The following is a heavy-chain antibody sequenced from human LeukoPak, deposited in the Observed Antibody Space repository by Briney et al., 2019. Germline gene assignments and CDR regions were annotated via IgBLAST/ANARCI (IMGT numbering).Heavy chain of an antibody. CDR3: ARAEDGYNYSGGFDY. V-gene: IGHV1-69*05. Sequence: GASVKVSCKASGGTFSSYAISWVRQAPGQGLEWMGGIIPIFGTANYAQKFQGRVTITTDESTSTAYMELSSLRSEDTAVYYCARAEDGYNYSGGFDYWGQGTLVTVSS. D-gene: IGHD5-24*01. CDR2: IIPIFGTA. CDR1: GGTFSSYA. J-gene: IGHJ4*02.